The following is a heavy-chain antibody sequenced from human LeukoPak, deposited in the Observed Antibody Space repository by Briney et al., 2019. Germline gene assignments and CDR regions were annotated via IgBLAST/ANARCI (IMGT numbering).Heavy chain of an antibody. D-gene: IGHD1-26*01. CDR3: TRESGAFSPFGF. CDR1: GGSIMTTNW. CDR2: CHLSGAT. Sequence: TSETLSLTCDVSGGSIMTTNWWSWVRQPPNKGLEWIGECHLSGATNYNPALESRVSMSIDTSKNHLSLELTSVTAADTAMYYCTRESGAFSPFGFWGQGTLVTVSS. J-gene: IGHJ4*02. V-gene: IGHV4-4*02.